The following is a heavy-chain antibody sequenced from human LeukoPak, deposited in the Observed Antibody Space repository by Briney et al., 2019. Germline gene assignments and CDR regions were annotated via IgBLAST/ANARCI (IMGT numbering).Heavy chain of an antibody. CDR2: ISYDGSNK. CDR3: ASIGELAAAGPDAFDI. CDR1: GFTFSSYA. J-gene: IGHJ3*02. Sequence: PGGSLRLSCAASGFTFSSYAMHWVRQAPGKGLEWMAVISYDGSNKYYADSVKGRFTISRDNSKNTLYLQMNSLRAEDTAVYYCASIGELAAAGPDAFDIWGQGTMVTVSS. V-gene: IGHV3-30*04. D-gene: IGHD6-13*01.